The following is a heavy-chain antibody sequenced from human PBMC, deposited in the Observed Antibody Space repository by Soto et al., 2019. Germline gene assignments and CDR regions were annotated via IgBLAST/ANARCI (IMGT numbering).Heavy chain of an antibody. J-gene: IGHJ4*02. D-gene: IGHD2-2*03. CDR2: IKSKTDGGTT. CDR3: TTDGSPWYVDY. CDR1: GFTFSNAW. V-gene: IGHV3-15*01. Sequence: GGSLRLSCASSGFTFSNAWISWVRQAPGKGLEWVGRIKSKTDGGTTDYAAPVKGRFTISRDDSKNTLYLQMNSLKTEDTAVYYCTTDGSPWYVDYWGQGTLVTVSS.